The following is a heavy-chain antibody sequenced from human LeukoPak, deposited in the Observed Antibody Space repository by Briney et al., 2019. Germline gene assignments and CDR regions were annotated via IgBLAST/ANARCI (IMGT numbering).Heavy chain of an antibody. J-gene: IGHJ6*02. CDR1: GGTFSSYA. Sequence: ASVKVSCTASGGTFSSYAISWVRQAPGQGLEWMGGIIPIFGTANYAQKFQGRVTITADESTSTAYMELSSLRSEDTAVYYCARDGLAYCGGDCYSVYGMDVWGQGTTVTVSS. V-gene: IGHV1-69*13. D-gene: IGHD2-21*02. CDR2: IIPIFGTA. CDR3: ARDGLAYCGGDCYSVYGMDV.